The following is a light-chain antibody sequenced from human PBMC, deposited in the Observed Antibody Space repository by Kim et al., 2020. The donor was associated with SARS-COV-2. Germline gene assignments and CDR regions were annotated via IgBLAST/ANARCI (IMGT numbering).Light chain of an antibody. Sequence: QSVLTQPASVSGSPGQSITISCTGTSSDIGTYNYVSWYQQPPGKAPKLMIYDVSNRPSGVSNRFSGSKSGNTASLTISGLQAEDEADYYCSSYTTSGTLVFGGGTQLTVL. CDR3: SSYTTSGTLV. CDR1: SSDIGTYNY. CDR2: DVS. V-gene: IGLV2-14*03. J-gene: IGLJ3*02.